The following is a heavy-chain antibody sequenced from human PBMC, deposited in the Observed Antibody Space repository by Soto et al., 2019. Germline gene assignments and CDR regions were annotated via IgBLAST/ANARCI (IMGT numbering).Heavy chain of an antibody. CDR1: GYSFAGYW. Sequence: GESLKISCKGSGYSFAGYWITWVRQKPGKGLEWMGRIDPSDSQTYYSPSFRGHVTISVTKSITTVFLQWSSLGASDTAMYYCARQIYDSDTGPNFQYYFDSWGQGTPVTVYS. CDR2: IDPSDSQT. D-gene: IGHD3-22*01. V-gene: IGHV5-10-1*01. J-gene: IGHJ4*02. CDR3: ARQIYDSDTGPNFQYYFDS.